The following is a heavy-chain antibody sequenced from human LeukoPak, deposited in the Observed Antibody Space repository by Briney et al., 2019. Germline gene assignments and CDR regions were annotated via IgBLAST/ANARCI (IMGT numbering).Heavy chain of an antibody. CDR3: ARDFYSGYFDY. D-gene: IGHD1-26*01. CDR1: GYTFTDYY. CDR2: INPNSGDT. V-gene: IGHV1-2*02. Sequence: ASVTVSRKASGYTFTDYYIHWVRQAPGQGLGWMGWINPNSGDTNYAQRFQGRVTMTRDTSLTTAYMELRRLRSDDTAVYYCARDFYSGYFDYWRQGTLVTVST. J-gene: IGHJ4*02.